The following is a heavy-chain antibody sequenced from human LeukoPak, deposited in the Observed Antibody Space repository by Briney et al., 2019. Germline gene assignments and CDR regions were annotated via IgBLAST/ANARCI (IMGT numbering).Heavy chain of an antibody. Sequence: ASVKVSCKASGYTFTSYGISWVRQAPGQGLEWMGWISAYNGNTNYAQKLQGRVTMTTDTSTSTAYMELRSPRSDDTAVYYCARDRDMITFGGVIADYWGQGTLVTVSS. V-gene: IGHV1-18*04. CDR3: ARDRDMITFGGVIADY. CDR2: ISAYNGNT. CDR1: GYTFTSYG. D-gene: IGHD3-16*02. J-gene: IGHJ4*02.